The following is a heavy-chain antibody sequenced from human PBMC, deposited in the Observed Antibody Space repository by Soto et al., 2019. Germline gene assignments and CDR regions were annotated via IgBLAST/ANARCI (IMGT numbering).Heavy chain of an antibody. CDR1: GYSFANYW. Sequence: GESLKISCSGSGYSFANYWIGWVRQMPGKGLEWMGIIYPSDSDTRYSPSFQGQVTISADKSISTAFLQWSSLKASDTAMYFCARGDTSDYSTATPADYWGQGTLVTVSS. CDR2: IYPSDSDT. J-gene: IGHJ4*02. D-gene: IGHD3-22*01. CDR3: ARGDTSDYSTATPADY. V-gene: IGHV5-51*01.